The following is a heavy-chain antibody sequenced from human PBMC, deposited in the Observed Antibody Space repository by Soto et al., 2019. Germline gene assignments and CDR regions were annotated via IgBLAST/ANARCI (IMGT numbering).Heavy chain of an antibody. Sequence: GASVKVSCKASGYTFTSYAMHWVRQAPGQRLEWMGWINAGNGNTKYSQKFQGRVTIPRDTSASTAYMELSSLRSEDTAVYYCARSIVVVTALDYWGQGTLVTVSS. J-gene: IGHJ4*02. CDR3: ARSIVVVTALDY. CDR2: INAGNGNT. D-gene: IGHD2-21*02. CDR1: GYTFTSYA. V-gene: IGHV1-3*01.